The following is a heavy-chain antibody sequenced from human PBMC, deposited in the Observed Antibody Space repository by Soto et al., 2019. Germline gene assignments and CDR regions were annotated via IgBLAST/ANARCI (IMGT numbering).Heavy chain of an antibody. Sequence: SVKVSCKASGGTFSSYAISWVRQAPGQGLEWMGGIIPIFGTANYAQKFQGRVTITADKYTSTAYMELSSLRSEDTAVYYCARDTRQPTRYYYYGMDVWGQGTTVTVAS. CDR1: GGTFSSYA. V-gene: IGHV1-69*06. CDR3: ARDTRQPTRYYYYGMDV. CDR2: IIPIFGTA. J-gene: IGHJ6*02. D-gene: IGHD1-1*01.